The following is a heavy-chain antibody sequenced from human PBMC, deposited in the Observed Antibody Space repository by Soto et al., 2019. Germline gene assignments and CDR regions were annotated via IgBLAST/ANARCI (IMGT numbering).Heavy chain of an antibody. D-gene: IGHD7-27*01. J-gene: IGHJ4*02. CDR1: GFTFSGHG. CDR3: ARWTGMTPTGGLDY. V-gene: IGHV3-33*03. CDR2: IWFDGSNV. Sequence: QVQLMESGGGVVQPGRSLRLYCAASGFTFSGHGMHWVRQAPGKGLEWVGFIWFDGSNVDYIDSVKGRFTISRDNFRNMLYLQMNSLRAEDTSVYYCARWTGMTPTGGLDYWGQGTLVTVSS.